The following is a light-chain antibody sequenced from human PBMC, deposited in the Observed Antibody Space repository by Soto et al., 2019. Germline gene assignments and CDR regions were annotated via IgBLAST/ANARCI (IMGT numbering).Light chain of an antibody. V-gene: IGKV3-11*01. CDR2: DAS. CDR3: QQRSNWLT. Sequence: EIVLTQSPATLSFSPGERATLSCRASQSVSSYLAWYQQKPGQAPRLLIYDASTRATGIPARFSGSGSGTDFTLTISSLEPEDFAVYYCQQRSNWLTFGGGTKVDIK. J-gene: IGKJ4*01. CDR1: QSVSSY.